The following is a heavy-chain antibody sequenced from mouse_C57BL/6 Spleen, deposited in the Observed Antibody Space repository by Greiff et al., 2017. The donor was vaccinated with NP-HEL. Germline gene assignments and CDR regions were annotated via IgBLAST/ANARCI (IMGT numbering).Heavy chain of an antibody. CDR3: TRRGTVVATGFDY. V-gene: IGHV1-15*01. J-gene: IGHJ2*01. D-gene: IGHD1-1*01. CDR2: IDPETGGT. Sequence: QVQLQQSGAELVRPGASVTLSCKASGYTFTDYEMHWVKQTPVHGLEWIGAIDPETGGTAYNQKFKGKAILTADKSSSTAYMELRSLTSEDSAVYYCTRRGTVVATGFDYWGQGTTLTVSS. CDR1: GYTFTDYE.